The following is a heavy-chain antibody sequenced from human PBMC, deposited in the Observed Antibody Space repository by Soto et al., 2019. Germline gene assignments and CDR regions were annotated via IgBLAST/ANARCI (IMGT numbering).Heavy chain of an antibody. CDR1: GFSFSSYN. CDR2: ISSSSSTI. Sequence: PGGSLRLSCAASGFSFSSYNMNWVRQAPGKGLEWVSYISSSSSTIYYADSVKGRFTISRDNAKNSLYLQMNSLRAEDTAVYYCARDVFGYGDYIGSHYMDVWGKGTTVTVSS. D-gene: IGHD4-17*01. J-gene: IGHJ6*03. V-gene: IGHV3-48*01. CDR3: ARDVFGYGDYIGSHYMDV.